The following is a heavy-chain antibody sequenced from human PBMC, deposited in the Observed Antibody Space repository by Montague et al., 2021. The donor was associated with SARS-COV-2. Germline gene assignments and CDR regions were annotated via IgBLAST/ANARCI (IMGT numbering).Heavy chain of an antibody. Sequence: SETLSLTCTISGGSITYSSYYWGWIRLPPGKGLEWIGSIYYSGTAYYXPSLKSRVTMSLDMSKNQLSLRLKSTTAADTAVYFCARASLYYGSGFHYNNWFDAWGQGTMVTVSS. CDR3: ARASLYYGSGFHYNNWFDA. J-gene: IGHJ5*02. CDR1: GGSITYSSYY. D-gene: IGHD3-10*01. CDR2: IYYSGTA. V-gene: IGHV4-39*07.